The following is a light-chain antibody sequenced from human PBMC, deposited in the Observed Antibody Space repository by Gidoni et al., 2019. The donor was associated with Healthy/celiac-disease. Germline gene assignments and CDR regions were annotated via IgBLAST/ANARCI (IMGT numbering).Light chain of an antibody. V-gene: IGKV3-20*01. CDR1: QSVSSSY. CDR3: QQYGSSPDT. J-gene: IGKJ4*01. Sequence: DIVLTQSPGTLSLSPGERATLSCRASQSVSSSYLACYQQKPGQAPRLLVYGASSRATGIPGRFSGSGSGADFTLTISRLEAEDFAVYYCQQYGSSPDTFGGGTKVEIK. CDR2: GAS.